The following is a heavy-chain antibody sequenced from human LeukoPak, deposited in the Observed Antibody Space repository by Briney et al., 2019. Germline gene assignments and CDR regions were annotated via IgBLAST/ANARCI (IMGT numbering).Heavy chain of an antibody. J-gene: IGHJ4*02. CDR2: IYHSGST. Sequence: RASQTLSLTCAVSGCSISSGGYAWSWSRQPPGKGLEWIGYIYHSGSTYYNPSLKSRVTISVDRCKNQFSLKLSSVTAADTAVYYCARGREDYDILTGFDYWGQGTLVTVSS. CDR3: ARGREDYDILTGFDY. D-gene: IGHD3-9*01. V-gene: IGHV4-30-2*01. CDR1: GCSISSGGYA.